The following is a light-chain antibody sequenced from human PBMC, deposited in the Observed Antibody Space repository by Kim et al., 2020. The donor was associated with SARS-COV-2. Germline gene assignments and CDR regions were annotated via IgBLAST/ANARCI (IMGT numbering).Light chain of an antibody. CDR2: GNS. V-gene: IGLV1-47*02. J-gene: IGLJ3*02. CDR1: SSNIEKTY. CDR3: AEWDVSLSGRV. Sequence: GQSVTISCSGSSSNIEKTYVFWYQQLPGTAPKLLIYGNSQRPSGVPDRFSGSKSGTSASLDISDLRSEDEADYYCAEWDVSLSGRVFGGGTKVTVL.